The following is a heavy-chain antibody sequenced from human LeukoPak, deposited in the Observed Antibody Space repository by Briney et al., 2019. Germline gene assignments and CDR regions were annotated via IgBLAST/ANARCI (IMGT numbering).Heavy chain of an antibody. CDR2: IRSFNGDT. D-gene: IGHD3-10*01. J-gene: IGHJ5*02. CDR1: GYTFTNYD. V-gene: IGHV1-18*01. Sequence: ASVKVSCKASGYTFTNYDISWVRQAPGHGLEWMGWIRSFNGDTNYAQKFQGRVTITADTSTSTAYMELRSLRSDDTAVYYCARGWELLSWGQGTLATVSS. CDR3: ARGWELLS.